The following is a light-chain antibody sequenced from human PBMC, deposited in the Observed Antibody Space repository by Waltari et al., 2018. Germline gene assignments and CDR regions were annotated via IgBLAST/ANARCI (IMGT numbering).Light chain of an antibody. Sequence: QSALTQPASVSGSPGQSIAIRCPGTSTDVGGYNSLSWYQQHPVKAHNLMIYYVSNRPSGVSNRFSGSKSGNTASLTISELQAEDEADYYCSSYTSSSSVVFGGGTKLTVL. CDR3: SSYTSSSSVV. J-gene: IGLJ2*01. V-gene: IGLV2-14*03. CDR2: YVS. CDR1: STDVGGYNS.